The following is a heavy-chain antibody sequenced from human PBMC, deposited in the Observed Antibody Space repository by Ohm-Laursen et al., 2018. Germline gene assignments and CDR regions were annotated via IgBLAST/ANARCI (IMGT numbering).Heavy chain of an antibody. D-gene: IGHD1-7*01. J-gene: IGHJ3*02. V-gene: IGHV1-8*01. Sequence: ASVKVSCKASGYTFINYDIHWVRQAPGQGLEWMGWMDPKNDDTGYAHKFKGRVTMSRNTSISTANLEMTSLRSEDTAVYYCARGRLSGTRRALDIWGQGTLVTVSS. CDR1: GYTFINYD. CDR2: MDPKNDDT. CDR3: ARGRLSGTRRALDI.